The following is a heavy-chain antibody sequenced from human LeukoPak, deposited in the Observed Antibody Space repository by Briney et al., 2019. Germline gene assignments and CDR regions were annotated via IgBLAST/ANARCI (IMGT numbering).Heavy chain of an antibody. V-gene: IGHV4-30-4*07. J-gene: IGHJ6*03. CDR3: ARQYCTNGVCQAGWVTRNYYYYYYMDV. D-gene: IGHD2-8*01. CDR1: GDSISSGAYS. Sequence: PSETLSLTCAVSGDSISSGAYSWSWIRQPPGKGLEWIGYIYYGGSTYYNPSLKSRVIISVDTTKNQFSLKLSSVTAADTAVYYCARQYCTNGVCQAGWVTRNYYYYYYMDVWGKGTTVTVSS. CDR2: IYYGGST.